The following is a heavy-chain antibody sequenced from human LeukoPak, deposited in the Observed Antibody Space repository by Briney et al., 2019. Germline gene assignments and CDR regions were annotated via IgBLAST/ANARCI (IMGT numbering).Heavy chain of an antibody. J-gene: IGHJ6*02. CDR1: GFTFSSYG. Sequence: PGRPLRLSCAASGFTFSSYGMHWVRQAPGKGLEWVAVIWYDGSNKYYADSVKGRFTISRDNSKNTLYLQMNSLRAEDTAVYYCARDFRTTPYGDLDPYGKDVWGQGTTVTVSS. V-gene: IGHV3-33*01. CDR3: ARDFRTTPYGDLDPYGKDV. D-gene: IGHD4-17*01. CDR2: IWYDGSNK.